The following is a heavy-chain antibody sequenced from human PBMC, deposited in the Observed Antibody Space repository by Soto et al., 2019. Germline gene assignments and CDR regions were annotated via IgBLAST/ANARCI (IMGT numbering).Heavy chain of an antibody. D-gene: IGHD2-8*02. V-gene: IGHV3-23*01. CDR1: GFTCRSYD. J-gene: IGHJ3*02. Sequence: GSLRLSCAASGFTCRSYDMSWVRQAPGKGLEWVSTILVGGSTHYPDSVKGRFTISRDNSKNTVFLQMNSLTAGDTAVYYCAKATATGGGAFDICGQGTIVTVSS. CDR2: ILVGGST. CDR3: AKATATGGGAFDI.